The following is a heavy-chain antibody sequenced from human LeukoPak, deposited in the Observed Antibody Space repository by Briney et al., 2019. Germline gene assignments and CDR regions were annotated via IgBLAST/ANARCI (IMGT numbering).Heavy chain of an antibody. Sequence: GASVKVSCKASGYTFTGYYMHWVRQAPGQRLEWMGWINPNRGGTNYAQNFQGRVTMTWDTSISTASMELSRLRSDDTAVYYCSRGPHWDPHFDFWGQGTLVTVSS. V-gene: IGHV1-2*02. CDR3: SRGPHWDPHFDF. J-gene: IGHJ4*02. D-gene: IGHD7-27*01. CDR1: GYTFTGYY. CDR2: INPNRGGT.